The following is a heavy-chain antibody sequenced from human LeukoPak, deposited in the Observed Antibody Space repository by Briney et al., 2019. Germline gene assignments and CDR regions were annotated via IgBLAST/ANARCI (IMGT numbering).Heavy chain of an antibody. J-gene: IGHJ3*02. CDR2: ISSSSSYI. D-gene: IGHD3-22*01. CDR1: GFTFSSYS. Sequence: GGSLRLSCAASGFTFSSYSMNWVRQAPGKGLEWVSSISSSSSYIYYADSVKGRVTISRDNAKNSLYLQMNSLRAEDTAVYYCAREKANYYDSSGYFAFDIWGQGTMVTVSS. V-gene: IGHV3-21*01. CDR3: AREKANYYDSSGYFAFDI.